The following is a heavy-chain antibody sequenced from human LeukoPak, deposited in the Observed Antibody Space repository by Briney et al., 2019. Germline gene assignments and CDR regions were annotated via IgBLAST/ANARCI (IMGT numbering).Heavy chain of an antibody. Sequence: PSETLSLTCTVSGGSINNYYWSWIRQPPGKGLEWIGYIYSSGSTIYNPSLKSRVTISLATSKTQFSLKLSSVTPADTAVYYCARVSVVYGMDVWGPGATVTVSS. V-gene: IGHV4-59*01. CDR3: ARVSVVYGMDV. CDR2: IYSSGST. CDR1: GGSINNYY. J-gene: IGHJ6*02.